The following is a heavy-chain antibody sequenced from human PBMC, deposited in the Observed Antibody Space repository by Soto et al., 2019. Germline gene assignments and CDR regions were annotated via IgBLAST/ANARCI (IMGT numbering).Heavy chain of an antibody. Sequence: ASVKVSCKASGYTFTSYGISWVRQAPGQGLEWMGWISAYNGNTNYARKLQGRVTMTTDTSTSTAYMELRSLGSDDTAVYYCARDHLELTGYCISTSCHEGDMDVWGQGTTVTVSS. D-gene: IGHD2-2*01. J-gene: IGHJ6*02. V-gene: IGHV1-18*01. CDR3: ARDHLELTGYCISTSCHEGDMDV. CDR2: ISAYNGNT. CDR1: GYTFTSYG.